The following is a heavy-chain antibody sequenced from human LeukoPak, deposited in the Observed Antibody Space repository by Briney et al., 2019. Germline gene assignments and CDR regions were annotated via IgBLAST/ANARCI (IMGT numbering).Heavy chain of an antibody. D-gene: IGHD6-19*01. CDR3: ARLGSGWYADY. J-gene: IGHJ4*02. Sequence: GRSLRLSCAASGFTFSDYGMHWVRQAPGKRLEWVAVIWYDGSNKYYADSVKGRFTISRDNSKNTLYLQMNSLRAEDTAVYYCARLGSGWYADYWGQGTLVTVSS. V-gene: IGHV3-33*01. CDR2: IWYDGSNK. CDR1: GFTFSDYG.